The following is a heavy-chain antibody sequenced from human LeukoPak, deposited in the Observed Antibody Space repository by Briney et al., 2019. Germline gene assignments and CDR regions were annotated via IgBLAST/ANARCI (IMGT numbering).Heavy chain of an antibody. CDR2: IDPSSGGT. J-gene: IGHJ4*02. V-gene: IGHV1-2*04. D-gene: IGHD5-24*01. Sequence: ASVKVSCKASGYTFTDYYIHWVRQAPGHGLEWMGWIDPSSGGTNYAQRFQGWVTMTRDTSISTAYMELSRLTSDDTAVYYCAKAGILSRDGYNSPSRWGQGTLVTVSS. CDR1: GYTFTDYY. CDR3: AKAGILSRDGYNSPSR.